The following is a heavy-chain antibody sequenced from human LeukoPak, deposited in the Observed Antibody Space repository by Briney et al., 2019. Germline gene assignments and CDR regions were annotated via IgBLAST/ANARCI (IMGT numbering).Heavy chain of an antibody. V-gene: IGHV4-30-4*08. CDR2: ISYSRNT. Sequence: SQTLSLTCTVSGDSMTSGDYFWGWIRQPPGKGLEWIGHISYSRNTYYSPSLKSPAAISVGTSKNQFSLQLRSVASADTAVYFCARGRHRAGSRWYGVFFDYWGRGTLVTVSS. J-gene: IGHJ4*02. CDR3: ARGRHRAGSRWYGVFFDY. D-gene: IGHD6-13*01. CDR1: GDSMTSGDYF.